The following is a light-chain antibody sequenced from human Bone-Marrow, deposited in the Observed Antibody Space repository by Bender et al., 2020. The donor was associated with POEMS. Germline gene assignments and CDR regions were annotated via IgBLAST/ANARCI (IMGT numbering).Light chain of an antibody. Sequence: QSALTQPASVSGSPGQTITISCTGTSSDVDGYHYAAWYQQYPVKAPKAIIYNVYYRPSGVSHRFSGAMSGNTASLTISGLQAEDEADYYCSLYSNRHTFLFGGGTKLTVL. CDR2: NVY. CDR3: SLYSNRHTFL. V-gene: IGLV2-14*01. CDR1: SSDVDGYHY. J-gene: IGLJ2*01.